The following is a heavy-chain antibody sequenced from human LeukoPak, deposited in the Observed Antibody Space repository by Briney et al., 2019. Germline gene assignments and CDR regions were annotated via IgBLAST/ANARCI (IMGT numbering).Heavy chain of an antibody. D-gene: IGHD3-10*01. Sequence: GGSLRLSCAASGFTFSNYAMHWVRQAPGKGLEWVAIISYDGSNKYYADSVKGRFTISRDNSKNTLYLQMDSLRADDTAVYYCARGRSGSHHFDSWGQGTLVTVPS. CDR2: ISYDGSNK. V-gene: IGHV3-30*04. CDR3: ARGRSGSHHFDS. J-gene: IGHJ4*02. CDR1: GFTFSNYA.